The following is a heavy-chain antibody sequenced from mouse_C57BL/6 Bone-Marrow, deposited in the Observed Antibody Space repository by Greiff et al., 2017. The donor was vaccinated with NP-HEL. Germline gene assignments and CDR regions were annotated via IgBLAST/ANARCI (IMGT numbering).Heavy chain of an antibody. CDR3: ARSSFYYGSSYGY. Sequence: VQLQQPGAELVKPGASVKLSCKASGYTFTSYWMHWVKQRPGQGLEWIGMIHPNSGSTNYNEKFKGKATLTVDKSSSTAYMQLSSLTSEDSAVYYCARSSFYYGSSYGYWGQGTTLTVSS. V-gene: IGHV1-64*01. CDR2: IHPNSGST. CDR1: GYTFTSYW. D-gene: IGHD1-1*01. J-gene: IGHJ2*01.